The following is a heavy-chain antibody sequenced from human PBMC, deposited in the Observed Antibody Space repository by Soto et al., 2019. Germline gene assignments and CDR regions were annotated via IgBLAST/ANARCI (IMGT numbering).Heavy chain of an antibody. CDR2: IRSSSSYI. J-gene: IGHJ4*02. V-gene: IGHV3-21*01. CDR1: GFTFSSYS. D-gene: IGHD6-19*01. CDR3: ARRIAVAGNLDY. Sequence: EVPLVESGGGLVKPGGSLRLSCAASGFTFSSYSMNWVRQAPGKGLEWVSSIRSSSSYIYYADSVKGRFTISRDKAKNSLYLQMNSLRAADTAVYYCARRIAVAGNLDYWGQGTLVTVSS.